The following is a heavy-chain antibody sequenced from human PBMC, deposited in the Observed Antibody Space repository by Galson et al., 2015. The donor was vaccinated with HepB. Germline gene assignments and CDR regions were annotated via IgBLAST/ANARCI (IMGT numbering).Heavy chain of an antibody. CDR1: GFTFSSYA. D-gene: IGHD3-22*01. J-gene: IGHJ4*02. CDR3: AKDLAVVVTGFDY. V-gene: IGHV3-23*01. Sequence: SLRLSCAASGFTFSSYAMSWVRQAPGKGLEWVSAISGSGGSTYYADSVKGRFTISRDNSKNTLYLQMNSLRAEDTAVYYCAKDLAVVVTGFDYWGQGTLVTVSS. CDR2: ISGSGGST.